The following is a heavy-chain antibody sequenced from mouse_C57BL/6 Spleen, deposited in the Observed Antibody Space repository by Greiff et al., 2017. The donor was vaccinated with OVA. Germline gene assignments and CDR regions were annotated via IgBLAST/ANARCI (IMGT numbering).Heavy chain of an antibody. CDR1: GFTFSDYG. CDR3: ARTITTVVYYYAMDY. V-gene: IGHV5-17*01. Sequence: EVQLVESGGGLVKPGGSLKLSCAASGFTFSDYGMHWVRQAPEKGLEWVAYISSGSSTIYYADTVKGRFTISRDNAKNTLFLQMTSLRSEDTAMYYCARTITTVVYYYAMDYWGQGTSVTVSS. CDR2: ISSGSSTI. J-gene: IGHJ4*01. D-gene: IGHD1-1*01.